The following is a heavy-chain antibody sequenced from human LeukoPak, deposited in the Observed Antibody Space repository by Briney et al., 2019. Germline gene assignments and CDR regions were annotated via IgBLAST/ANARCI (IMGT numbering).Heavy chain of an antibody. CDR3: AKGRGTSYYYGMDV. D-gene: IGHD2-2*01. J-gene: IGHJ6*02. CDR2: ISYDGSNK. Sequence: AGSLRLSCAASGFTFSSCGLHWVRQAPGKGLEWVAVISYDGSNKYYADSVKGRFTISRDKSKNTLYLQMNRLRAEDTAVYYCAKGRGTSYYYGMDVWGQGTTVTVSS. CDR1: GFTFSSCG. V-gene: IGHV3-30*18.